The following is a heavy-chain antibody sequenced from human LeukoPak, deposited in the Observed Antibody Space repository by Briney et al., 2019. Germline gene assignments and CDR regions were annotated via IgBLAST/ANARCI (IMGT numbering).Heavy chain of an antibody. CDR1: RGSFNGYY. J-gene: IGHJ4*02. CDR3: ARGRLVAEYFFDY. CDR2: INHNGNT. Sequence: PSETLSLTCAVYRGSFNGYYWSWIRQPPGRGPEWIGEINHNGNTNYNLSLMGRVSISADTSNNQFSLKVSSLTAADTAVYFCARGRLVAEYFFDYWGQGTLVTVSS. V-gene: IGHV4-34*01. D-gene: IGHD5-12*01.